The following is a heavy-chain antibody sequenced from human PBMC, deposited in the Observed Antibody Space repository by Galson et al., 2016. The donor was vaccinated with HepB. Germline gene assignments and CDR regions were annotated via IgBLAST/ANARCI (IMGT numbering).Heavy chain of an antibody. V-gene: IGHV3-48*02. CDR2: ISSSSSTI. J-gene: IGHJ4*02. D-gene: IGHD4-23*01. CDR3: ARGRGGGNSVLFDS. CDR1: RFTFSTYN. Sequence: SLRLSCAASRFTFSTYNMAWVRQAPGKGLEWLSYISSSSSTIFYADSVKGRLTISRDNAKNSLYVQMNSLRDDDTAVYFCARGRGGGNSVLFDSWGQGALVTVSS.